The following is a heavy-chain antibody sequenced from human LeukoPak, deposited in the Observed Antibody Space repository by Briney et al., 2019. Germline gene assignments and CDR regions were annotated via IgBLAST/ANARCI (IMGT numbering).Heavy chain of an antibody. CDR1: GFTFSSYA. Sequence: GGSLRLSCAASGFTFSSYAMHWVRQAPGKGLEYVSAISSNGGSTYYANSVKGRFTISRDNSKNTLYLQMGSLRAEDMAVYYCARGKLPNDYGDKSFDYWGQGTLVTVSS. D-gene: IGHD4-23*01. CDR3: ARGKLPNDYGDKSFDY. CDR2: ISSNGGST. J-gene: IGHJ4*02. V-gene: IGHV3-64*01.